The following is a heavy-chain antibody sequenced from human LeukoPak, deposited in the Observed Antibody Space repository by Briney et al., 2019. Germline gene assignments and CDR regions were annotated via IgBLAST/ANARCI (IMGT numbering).Heavy chain of an antibody. CDR1: GGSISSGGYY. CDR3: ARAGALRFLEWLSLRAFDI. J-gene: IGHJ3*02. D-gene: IGHD3-3*01. CDR2: IYHSGST. Sequence: SQTLSLTCTVSGGSISSGGYYWSWIRQPPGKGLEWIGYIYHSGSTYYNPSLKSRVTISVDRSKNQFSLKLSSVTAADTAVYYCARAGALRFLEWLSLRAFDIWGQGTMVTVSS. V-gene: IGHV4-30-2*01.